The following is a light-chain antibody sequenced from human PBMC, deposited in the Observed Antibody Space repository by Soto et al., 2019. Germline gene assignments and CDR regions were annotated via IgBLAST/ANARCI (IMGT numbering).Light chain of an antibody. CDR1: SSDIGGYDY. V-gene: IGLV2-8*01. CDR2: EVS. J-gene: IGLJ3*02. CDR3: SSYAGSNNLV. Sequence: QSFLTQPPSASGSPGQSVTISCTGTSSDIGGYDYVSWYQQHPGKAPKLIIYEVSKRPSGVPDRFSGSKSGNTASLTVSGLQAEAEADYYCSSYAGSNNLVFAGGTKVTVL.